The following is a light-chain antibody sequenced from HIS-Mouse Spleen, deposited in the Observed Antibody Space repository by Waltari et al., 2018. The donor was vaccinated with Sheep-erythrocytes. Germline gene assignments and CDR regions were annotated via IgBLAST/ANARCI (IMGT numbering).Light chain of an antibody. CDR1: QSVSSSY. J-gene: IGKJ2*01. Sequence: TQSPGTLSLSPGERATLSCRASQSVSSSYLAWYQQKPGQAPRLLIDGASSRSTGIPDRFSGSGSGTDFTLTISRLEPEDFAVYYCQQYSSSPPYHFGQGTKLEI. CDR2: GAS. V-gene: IGKV3-20*01. CDR3: QQYSSSPPYH.